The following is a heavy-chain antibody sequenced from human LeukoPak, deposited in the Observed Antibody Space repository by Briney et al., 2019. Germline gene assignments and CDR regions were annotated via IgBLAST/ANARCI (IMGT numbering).Heavy chain of an antibody. Sequence: GGSLRLSCAASGFTFSSYGMHWVRQAPGKGLEWVAVIWYDGNNKYYVDSVKGRFTISRDNSKNTLYLQLNSLRAEDTALYYCARDSTATATAIFDYWGQGALVTVSS. CDR1: GFTFSSYG. CDR3: ARDSTATATAIFDY. D-gene: IGHD2-21*02. V-gene: IGHV3-33*01. CDR2: IWYDGNNK. J-gene: IGHJ4*02.